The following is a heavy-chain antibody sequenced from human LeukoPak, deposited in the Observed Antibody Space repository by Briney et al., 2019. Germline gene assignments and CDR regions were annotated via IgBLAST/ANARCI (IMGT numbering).Heavy chain of an antibody. CDR1: GFTFSDYY. V-gene: IGHV3-11*06. Sequence: PGGSLRLSCAAPGFTFSDYYMSWIRQAPGKGLEWVSYISSSSSYTNYADSVKGRFTISRDNAKNSLYLQMNSLRAEDTAVYYCARSRPGWFDPWGQGTLVTVSS. J-gene: IGHJ5*02. CDR2: ISSSSSYT. CDR3: ARSRPGWFDP. D-gene: IGHD7-27*01.